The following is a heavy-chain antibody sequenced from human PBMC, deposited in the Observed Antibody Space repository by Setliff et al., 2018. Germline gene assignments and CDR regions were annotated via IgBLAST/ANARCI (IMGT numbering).Heavy chain of an antibody. CDR1: GGSISSYY. Sequence: PSETLSLTCTVSGGSISSYYWSWIRQPPGKGLEWIGYIYYSGSTNYNPSLKSRVTISVDTSKNQFSLKLSSVTAADTAVYYCAREVGDVIISSDAFDFWGQGTMVTVSS. V-gene: IGHV4-59*01. CDR2: IYYSGST. J-gene: IGHJ3*01. CDR3: AREVGDVIISSDAFDF. D-gene: IGHD3-10*01.